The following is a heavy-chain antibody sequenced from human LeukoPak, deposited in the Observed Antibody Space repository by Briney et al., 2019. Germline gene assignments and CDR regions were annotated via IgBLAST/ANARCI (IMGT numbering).Heavy chain of an antibody. CDR3: GLVRGVIISGFWFDP. D-gene: IGHD3-10*01. Sequence: PSEAPSLTCTVSGGSISSYYWGWIRQPPGKGLEWIGSIYYSGSTYYNPSLKSRVTISVDTSKSQFSLKLSSVTAADTAVYYCGLVRGVIISGFWFDPWGQGNLVTVSS. J-gene: IGHJ5*02. CDR1: GGSISSYY. CDR2: IYYSGST. V-gene: IGHV4-39*05.